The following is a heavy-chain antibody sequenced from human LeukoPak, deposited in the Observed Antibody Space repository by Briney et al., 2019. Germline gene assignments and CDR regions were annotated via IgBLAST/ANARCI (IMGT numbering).Heavy chain of an antibody. J-gene: IGHJ1*01. CDR3: ARDKKYSSSDRYFQH. D-gene: IGHD3-22*01. CDR2: TTPYNGNT. CDR1: GYTFTSYG. V-gene: IGHV1-18*01. Sequence: ASVKVSCKASGYTFTSYGVSWVRQAPEQGLEWMGWTTPYNGNTNYAQKFRDRVTLTTDTSTGTAYMELTSLRSDDTAVYYCARDKKYSSSDRYFQHWGQGTLVTVSS.